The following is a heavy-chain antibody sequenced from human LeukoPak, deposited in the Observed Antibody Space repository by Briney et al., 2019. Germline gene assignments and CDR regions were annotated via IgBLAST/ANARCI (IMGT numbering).Heavy chain of an antibody. CDR3: ARDPHYGSGFYYYYYMDV. Sequence: ASVKVSCKASGYTFTGYYMHWVRQAPGQGLEWMGWINPNSGGTNYAQKLQGRVSMTRDMSTSTVYMELSSLRSQDTAVYYCARDPHYGSGFYYYYYMDVWGEGTTVTVSS. CDR2: INPNSGGT. CDR1: GYTFTGYY. D-gene: IGHD3-10*01. V-gene: IGHV1-2*02. J-gene: IGHJ6*03.